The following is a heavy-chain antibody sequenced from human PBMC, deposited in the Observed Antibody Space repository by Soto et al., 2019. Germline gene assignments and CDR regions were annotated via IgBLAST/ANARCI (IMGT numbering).Heavy chain of an antibody. CDR1: VGSISSYY. CDR3: ARVTYDFWSGYRRTTVYYYYMDV. Sequence: SETLSLTCTVSVGSISSYYGGWIRQHPGKGLEWIGYIYYSGSTNYNPSLKSRVTISVDTSKNQFSLKLSSVTAADTAVYYCARVTYDFWSGYRRTTVYYYYMDVWGKGTTVTVSS. D-gene: IGHD3-3*01. J-gene: IGHJ6*03. V-gene: IGHV4-59*01. CDR2: IYYSGST.